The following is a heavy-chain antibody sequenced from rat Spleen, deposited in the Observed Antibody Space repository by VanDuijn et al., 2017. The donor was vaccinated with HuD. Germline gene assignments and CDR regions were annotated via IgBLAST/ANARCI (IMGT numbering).Heavy chain of an antibody. D-gene: IGHD1-12*03. J-gene: IGHJ2*01. CDR3: ATQHYYDGYYRDY. CDR1: GLSLTSNS. V-gene: IGHV2-1*01. CDR2: MWSGGRT. Sequence: QVQLKESGPGLVQPSQTLSLTCTVSGLSLTSNSVSWIRQPPGKGLEWIGAMWSGGRTDYNSALKSRLSISKDTSKSQVFLKMNNLQTEDTAMYFCATQHYYDGYYRDYWGQGVMVTVSS.